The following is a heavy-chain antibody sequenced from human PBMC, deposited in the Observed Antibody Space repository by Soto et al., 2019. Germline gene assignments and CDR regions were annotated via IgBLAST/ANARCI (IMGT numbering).Heavy chain of an antibody. D-gene: IGHD6-6*01. V-gene: IGHV2-5*02. CDR3: AHSRYSRSSFDY. CDR2: IYWDDDK. CDR1: GFSLTSNDVG. J-gene: IGHJ4*02. Sequence: GSGPTLVNPTQTLTLTCTFSGFSLTSNDVGVGWIRQPPGKALEWLALIYWDDDKRYSPSLKSRPTITKDTSKNQVVLRMTNMDPVDTATYYCAHSRYSRSSFDYWGQGTLVTVSS.